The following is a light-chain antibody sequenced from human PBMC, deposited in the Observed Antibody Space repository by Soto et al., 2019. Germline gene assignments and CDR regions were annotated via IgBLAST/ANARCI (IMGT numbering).Light chain of an antibody. J-gene: IGKJ2*01. V-gene: IGKV3-20*01. Sequence: EIVLTQSPGTLSLSPGERATLSCRASQSVSSSYLVWYQQKPGQAPRLLIYGASSRATGIPDRFSGSGSGTGFTLTISRLEPEDFAVYYCQQYGSSPYTFGQGTKLEIK. CDR2: GAS. CDR3: QQYGSSPYT. CDR1: QSVSSSY.